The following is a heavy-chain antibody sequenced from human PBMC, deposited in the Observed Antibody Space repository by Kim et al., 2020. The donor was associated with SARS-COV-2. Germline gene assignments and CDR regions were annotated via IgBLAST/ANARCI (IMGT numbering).Heavy chain of an antibody. CDR1: GFTFSSYS. J-gene: IGHJ4*01. V-gene: IGHV3-48*02. Sequence: GGSLRLSCAASGFTFSSYSTNWVRQAPGKGLEWVSYISSSSSTIYYADSVKGRFTISRDNAKNSLYLQMNSLRDEDTAVYYCARDGAVAGNQHPNFAYWGHGTLVTVSS. CDR3: ARDGAVAGNQHPNFAY. D-gene: IGHD6-19*01. CDR2: ISSSSSTI.